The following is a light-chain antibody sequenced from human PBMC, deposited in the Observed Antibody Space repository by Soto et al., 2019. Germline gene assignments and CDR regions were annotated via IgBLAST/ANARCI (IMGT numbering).Light chain of an antibody. Sequence: QSVLTQPASVSGSLGQSITISCTGTSSDIGGYKYVSWYQQHPGKAPKLIIFEVSNRPSGVSNRFSGSKSGNTASLTISGLQAEDEADYYCSSYTSSDTLGVFGGGTKLTVL. CDR3: SSYTSSDTLGV. CDR1: SSDIGGYKY. J-gene: IGLJ3*02. V-gene: IGLV2-14*01. CDR2: EVS.